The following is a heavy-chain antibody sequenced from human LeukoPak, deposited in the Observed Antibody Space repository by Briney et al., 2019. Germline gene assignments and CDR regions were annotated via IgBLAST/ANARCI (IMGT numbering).Heavy chain of an antibody. J-gene: IGHJ6*03. CDR3: ARDGSGSYYYYYYMDV. Sequence: PGGSLRLSCAASGFTFSSYWMSWVRQAPGKGLEWVANIKQDGSEKYYVDSVKGRFTISRDNAKNSLYLQMNSLRAEDTAVYYCARDGSGSYYYYYYMDVWGKGTTVTVSS. CDR2: IKQDGSEK. CDR1: GFTFSSYW. D-gene: IGHD3-10*01. V-gene: IGHV3-7*01.